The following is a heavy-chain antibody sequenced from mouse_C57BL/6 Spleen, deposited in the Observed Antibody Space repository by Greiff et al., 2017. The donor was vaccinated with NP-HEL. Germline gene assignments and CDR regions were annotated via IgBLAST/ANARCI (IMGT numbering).Heavy chain of an antibody. J-gene: IGHJ4*01. Sequence: VQLQQSGPGLVKPSQSLSLTCSVTGYSITSGYYWNWIRQFPGNKLEWMGYISYDGSNNYNPSLKNRISITRDTSKNQFFLKLNSVTTEDTATYYCARDSAMDYWGQGTSVTVSS. V-gene: IGHV3-6*01. CDR3: ARDSAMDY. CDR1: GYSITSGYY. CDR2: ISYDGSN.